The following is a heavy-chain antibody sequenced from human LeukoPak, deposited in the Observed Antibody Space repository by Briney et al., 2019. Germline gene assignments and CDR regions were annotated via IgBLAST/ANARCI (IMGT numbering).Heavy chain of an antibody. CDR3: ARGCAPVFYYYMDV. V-gene: IGHV3-48*01. D-gene: IGHD3-16*01. Sequence: GGSLRLSCAASGFTFSSYSMYWVRQAPGKGLEWVSCISSSSSTIYYADSVKGRFTISRDNAKNSLYLQMNSLRAEDTAVYYCARGCAPVFYYYMDVWGKGTTVTVSS. J-gene: IGHJ6*03. CDR1: GFTFSSYS. CDR2: ISSSSSTI.